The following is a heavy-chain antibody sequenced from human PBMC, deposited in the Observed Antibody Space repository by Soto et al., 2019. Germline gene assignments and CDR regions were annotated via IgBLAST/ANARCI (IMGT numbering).Heavy chain of an antibody. CDR3: ASSSLYGMDV. J-gene: IGHJ6*01. Sequence: SDPRSLACRFSVGSINNYYWRLIRQPPGKGLEWIGNIYYSGNTYYNPSLKSRLIISIDTSKNQFSLKVGSVTAADTAVYYWASSSLYGMDVWGQGITVTVSA. CDR1: VGSINNYY. CDR2: IYYSGNT. V-gene: IGHV4-30-4*02.